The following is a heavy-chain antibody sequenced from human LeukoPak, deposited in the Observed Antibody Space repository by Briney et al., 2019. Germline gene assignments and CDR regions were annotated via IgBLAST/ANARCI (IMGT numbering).Heavy chain of an antibody. V-gene: IGHV4-59*08. Sequence: SETLSLTCTVSGGSISSYYCSSIRQPPGKGLEWIGYIYYSGSTNYNPSLKSRVTISVDTSKSQFSLKLSSVTAADTAVYYCARHGPRDSGYDFSFDYWGQGTLVTVSS. CDR3: ARHGPRDSGYDFSFDY. D-gene: IGHD5-12*01. CDR1: GGSISSYY. J-gene: IGHJ4*02. CDR2: IYYSGST.